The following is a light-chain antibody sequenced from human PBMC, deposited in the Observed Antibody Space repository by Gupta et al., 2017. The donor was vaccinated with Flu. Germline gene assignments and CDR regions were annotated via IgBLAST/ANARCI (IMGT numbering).Light chain of an antibody. CDR2: GAS. J-gene: IGKJ4*01. CDR3: QQSHSTPLT. V-gene: IGKV1-39*01. Sequence: PSSLSASVGDRVTISCRASQVISNYLNWYQQTAGKAPKLLIYGASTLQSGVPSRFSGSASGTDFTLTISSLQPEGSATYYCQQSHSTPLTFGGGTKVDI. CDR1: QVISNY.